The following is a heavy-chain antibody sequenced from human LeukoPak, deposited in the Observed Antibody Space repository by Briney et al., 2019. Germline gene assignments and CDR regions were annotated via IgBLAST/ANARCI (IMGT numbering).Heavy chain of an antibody. CDR1: GFTFSSYS. CDR3: ARDDYGDFVFDY. CDR2: ISSSSSYI. Sequence: GGSLRLSCAASGFTFSSYSMNWVRQAPGKGLEWVSSISSSSSYIYYADSVKGRFTISRDNAKNSLYLQMNSLRAEDTAVYYCARDDYGDFVFDYWGQGTLVTISS. V-gene: IGHV3-21*01. J-gene: IGHJ4*02. D-gene: IGHD4-17*01.